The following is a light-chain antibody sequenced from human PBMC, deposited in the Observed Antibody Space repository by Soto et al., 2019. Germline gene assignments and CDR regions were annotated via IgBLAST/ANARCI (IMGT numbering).Light chain of an antibody. CDR3: CSYAGSTPYV. CDR2: EVS. CDR1: SSDVGSYNL. V-gene: IGLV2-23*02. Sequence: QSVLTQPASVSGSPGQSITISCTGTSSDVGSYNLVSWYQQHPGKAPKLMIYEVSKRPSGVSNRFSGSKSVNTASLTISGLQAEDEADYYCCSYAGSTPYVFGTGTKLTVL. J-gene: IGLJ1*01.